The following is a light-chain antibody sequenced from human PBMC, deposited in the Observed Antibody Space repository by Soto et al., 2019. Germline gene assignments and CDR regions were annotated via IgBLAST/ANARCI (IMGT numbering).Light chain of an antibody. CDR3: SSYTRSSAPWV. V-gene: IGLV2-14*03. CDR2: DVS. Sequence: QSALTQPASVSGSPGQSITISCTGTSSDVGGYNYVSWYQHHPGKAPKLMISDVSNRPSGVSNRFSGSKSGNTASLTISGRQGEDAEEFICSSYTRSSAPWVFGGGTKLTVL. CDR1: SSDVGGYNY. J-gene: IGLJ3*02.